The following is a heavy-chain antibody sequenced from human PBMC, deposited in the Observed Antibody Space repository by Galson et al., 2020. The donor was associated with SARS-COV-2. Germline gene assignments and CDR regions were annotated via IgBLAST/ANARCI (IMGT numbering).Heavy chain of an antibody. J-gene: IGHJ4*02. CDR2: ISSSGSTI. V-gene: IGHV3-48*03. D-gene: IGHD1-20*01. CDR3: ARLYNWNIGGYCFDY. CDR1: GFTFSSYE. Sequence: GGSLRLSCAASGFTFSSYEMNWVRQAPGKGLEWVSYISSSGSTIYYADSVTGRFTISRDNAKNSLYLQMNSLRAEDTAVYYCARLYNWNIGGYCFDYWGQGALVTGSS.